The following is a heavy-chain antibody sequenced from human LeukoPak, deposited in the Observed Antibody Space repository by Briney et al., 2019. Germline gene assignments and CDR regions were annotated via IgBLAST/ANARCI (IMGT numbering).Heavy chain of an antibody. CDR2: IREDGSQI. D-gene: IGHD2-15*01. CDR3: ARGGMIPTP. CDR1: GFKFDNSW. Sequence: PGGSLRLSCVASGFKFDNSWMTWVRQAPGKGLEWVANIREDGSQIYYVDSVKGGFTVSRDNAKNSLYLQMSSLRAEDTAVYYCARGGMIPTPGGQGTLVTVSS. J-gene: IGHJ4*02. V-gene: IGHV3-7*05.